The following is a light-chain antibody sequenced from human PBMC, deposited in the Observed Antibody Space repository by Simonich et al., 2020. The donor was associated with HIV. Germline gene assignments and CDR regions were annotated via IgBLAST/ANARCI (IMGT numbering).Light chain of an antibody. CDR1: QSVSSSY. CDR2: GAS. V-gene: IGKV3-15*01. CDR3: QQYNTWPPAYT. J-gene: IGKJ2*01. Sequence: EIVLTQSPGTLSLSPGERATLSCRASQSVSSSYLAWYQQKPGQAPRLLIYGASTRATGIPARFSGSGSGTEFTLTISSLQSEDFAVYYCQQYNTWPPAYTFGQGTKLEIK.